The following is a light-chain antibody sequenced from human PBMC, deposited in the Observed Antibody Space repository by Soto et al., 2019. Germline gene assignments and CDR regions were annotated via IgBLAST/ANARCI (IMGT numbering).Light chain of an antibody. V-gene: IGLV2-8*01. CDR3: TSYAGSNTYV. J-gene: IGLJ1*01. CDR2: EVS. Sequence: QSVLTQPPSASGSPGQSVTISCTGTSSDVGGYNYVSWYQQHPGKAPKLMIYEVSKRPSGVPDRFSGSKSGNTASLTVSGLQDEDEADYYCTSYAGSNTYVFGTGTKLTVL. CDR1: SSDVGGYNY.